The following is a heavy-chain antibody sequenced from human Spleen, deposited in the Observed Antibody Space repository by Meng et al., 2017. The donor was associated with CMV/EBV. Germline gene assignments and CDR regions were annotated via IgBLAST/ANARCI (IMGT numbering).Heavy chain of an antibody. CDR2: ISSSSSYI. Sequence: GESLKISCAASGFTFSSYSMNWVRQAPRKGLEWVSSISSSSSYIYYADSVKGRFTISRDNAKNSLYLQMNSLRAEDTAVYYCARTPRATGPTGYFDNWGQGTLVTVSS. CDR3: ARTPRATGPTGYFDN. V-gene: IGHV3-21*01. CDR1: GFTFSSYS. D-gene: IGHD1-1*01. J-gene: IGHJ4*02.